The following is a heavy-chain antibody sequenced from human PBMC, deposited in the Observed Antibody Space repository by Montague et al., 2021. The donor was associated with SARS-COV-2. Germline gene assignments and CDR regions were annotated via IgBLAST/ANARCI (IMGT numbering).Heavy chain of an antibody. CDR2: IYYSGST. J-gene: IGHJ6*02. D-gene: IGHD2-15*01. Sequence: TLSLTRSLSSGSINSGGFYWSWIRQPPGKGLEWIGYIYYSGSTYYNPSLESRLTISVDTSKNQFSLNLSSVTAADTAVYYCARSVRGYCNDDSCLARYYYGLDVWGQGTTVTVSS. CDR3: ARSVRGYCNDDSCLARYYYGLDV. CDR1: SGSINSGGFY. V-gene: IGHV4-31*03.